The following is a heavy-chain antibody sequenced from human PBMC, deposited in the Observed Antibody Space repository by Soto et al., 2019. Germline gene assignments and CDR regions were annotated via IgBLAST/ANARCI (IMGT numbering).Heavy chain of an antibody. D-gene: IGHD2-15*01. CDR1: GLTFGNNA. Sequence: EVQLLESGGGLVQPGGSLRLSCAASGLTFGNNAMIWVRQAPGKGLEWVSTISGGGDGTYYADSVRGRFTISRENSRNTVYLQMNSLRAEDTAVYYCAKKGLGSLATYCSTGDCHYAFDIWGQGTMVTVSS. V-gene: IGHV3-23*01. CDR3: AKKGLGSLATYCSTGDCHYAFDI. CDR2: ISGGGDGT. J-gene: IGHJ3*02.